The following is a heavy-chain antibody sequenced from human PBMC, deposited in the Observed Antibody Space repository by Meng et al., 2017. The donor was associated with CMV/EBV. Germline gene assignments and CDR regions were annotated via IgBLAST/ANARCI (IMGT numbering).Heavy chain of an antibody. Sequence: GGSLRLSCAASGFTFRSYSMNWVRQAPGKGLEWVSSISSSSSYIYYADSVKGRFTISRDNAKNSLYLQMNSLRAEDTAVYYCAREVSSYGNGYYYYYGMDVWGQGTTVTVSS. D-gene: IGHD5-18*01. J-gene: IGHJ6*02. CDR1: GFTFRSYS. CDR3: AREVSSYGNGYYYYYGMDV. V-gene: IGHV3-21*01. CDR2: ISSSSSYI.